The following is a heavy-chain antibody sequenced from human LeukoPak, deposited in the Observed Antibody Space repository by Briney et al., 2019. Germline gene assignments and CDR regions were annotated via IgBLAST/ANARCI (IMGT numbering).Heavy chain of an antibody. CDR3: ARSTGWLNGH. J-gene: IGHJ4*02. CDR2: TYYRSKWYS. CDR1: GDSVSSTHAA. V-gene: IGHV6-1*01. Sequence: SQTLSLTCAISGDSVSSTHAAWNWIRQSPSRGLEWLGRTYYRSKWYSDYAVSVKGRITINPDTSKNQFSLQLNSVTPEDSAVYYCARSTGWLNGHWGQGTLVTVSS. D-gene: IGHD2-8*02.